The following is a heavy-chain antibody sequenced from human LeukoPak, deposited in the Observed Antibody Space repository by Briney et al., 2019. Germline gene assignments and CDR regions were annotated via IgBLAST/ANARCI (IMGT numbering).Heavy chain of an antibody. Sequence: GGSLRLSCAASGFTFSSYWMSWVRQAPGKGLEWVANIKQGGSEKYYVDSVKGRFTISRDNAKNSLYLQMNSLRAEDTAMYYCARDLSSSWYGLDYWGQGTLVTVSS. CDR2: IKQGGSEK. CDR1: GFTFSSYW. CDR3: ARDLSSSWYGLDY. J-gene: IGHJ4*02. D-gene: IGHD6-13*01. V-gene: IGHV3-7*01.